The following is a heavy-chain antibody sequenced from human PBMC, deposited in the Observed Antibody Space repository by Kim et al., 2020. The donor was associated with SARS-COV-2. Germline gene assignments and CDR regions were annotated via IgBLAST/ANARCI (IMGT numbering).Heavy chain of an antibody. CDR1: GFTFSSYE. D-gene: IGHD3-10*01. V-gene: IGHV3-48*03. J-gene: IGHJ5*02. Sequence: GGSLRLSCAASGFTFSSYEMNWVRQAPGKGLEWVSYISSSGSTIYYADSVKGRFTISRDNAKNSLYLQMNSLRAEDTAVYYCASQGPYYGSGSLNWFDPWGQGTLVTVSS. CDR2: ISSSGSTI. CDR3: ASQGPYYGSGSLNWFDP.